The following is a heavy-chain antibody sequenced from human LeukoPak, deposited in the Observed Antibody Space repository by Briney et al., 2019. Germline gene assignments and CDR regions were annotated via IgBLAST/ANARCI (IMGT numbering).Heavy chain of an antibody. CDR2: INHSGST. CDR1: GGSISSSSYY. CDR3: ARGGWGNFDY. Sequence: PSETLSLTCTVSGGSISSSSYYWGWIRQPPGKGLEWIGEINHSGSTNYNPSLKSRVTISVDTSKNQFSLKLSSVTAADTAVYYCARGGWGNFDYWGQGTLVTVSS. V-gene: IGHV4-39*07. J-gene: IGHJ4*02. D-gene: IGHD3-16*01.